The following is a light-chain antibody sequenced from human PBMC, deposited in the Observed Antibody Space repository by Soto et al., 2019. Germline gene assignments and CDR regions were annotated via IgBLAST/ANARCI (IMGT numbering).Light chain of an antibody. CDR3: QTWGTGTVV. CDR1: SGHSSNA. J-gene: IGLJ2*01. CDR2: LNSDGSH. V-gene: IGLV4-69*01. Sequence: QPVLTQSPSASASLGASVNVTCTLTSGHSSNAIAWHQQQPEKGPRYLMKLNSDGSHSKGDGIPDRFSGSSSGAERYLTISSLQSEDEADYYCQTWGTGTVVFGGGTKLTVL.